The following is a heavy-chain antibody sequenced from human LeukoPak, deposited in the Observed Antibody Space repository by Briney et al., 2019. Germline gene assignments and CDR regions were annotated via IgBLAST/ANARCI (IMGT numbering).Heavy chain of an antibody. CDR2: INPNSGGT. V-gene: IGHV1-2*06. J-gene: IGHJ5*02. Sequence: ASVKVSCKASGYTFTGYYMHWVRRAPGQGLECMGRINPNSGGTNYAEKFQGRVTMTRDTSISTAYMERSRLRSDDTAVYYCARDVQYGSGSYYNPNRTSWGQGTLVTVSS. CDR1: GYTFTGYY. CDR3: ARDVQYGSGSYYNPNRTS. D-gene: IGHD3-10*01.